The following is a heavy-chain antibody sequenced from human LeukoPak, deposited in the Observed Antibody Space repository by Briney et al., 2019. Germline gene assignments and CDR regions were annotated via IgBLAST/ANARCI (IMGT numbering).Heavy chain of an antibody. CDR2: ISVYNGNT. Sequence: ASVKVSCKASGYSFNNFGLSWARQAPGEGLEWMGGISVYNGNTNYAQKLQGRVTMTTDTSTTTAYMELRSLRSDDTAVYYCARGEAAARHFDYWGQGTLVTVSS. CDR1: GYSFNNFG. J-gene: IGHJ4*02. D-gene: IGHD6-13*01. V-gene: IGHV1-18*01. CDR3: ARGEAAARHFDY.